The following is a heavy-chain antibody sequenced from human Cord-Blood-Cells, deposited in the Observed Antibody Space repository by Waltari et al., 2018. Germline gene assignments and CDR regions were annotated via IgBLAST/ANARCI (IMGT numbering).Heavy chain of an antibody. CDR2: INPSGGST. CDR3: AKEYYGSGGGPYYFDY. V-gene: IGHV1-46*01. D-gene: IGHD3-10*01. J-gene: IGHJ4*02. Sequence: QVQLVQSGAEVKKPGASAKVSCKASGYTFTNYYMLWVGASHRQGFEWIGIINPSGGSTSYAQKYQGRVTMTRDTSTSTVYMELSSLRSEDTAVYYCAKEYYGSGGGPYYFDYWGQGTLVTVSS. CDR1: GYTFTNYY.